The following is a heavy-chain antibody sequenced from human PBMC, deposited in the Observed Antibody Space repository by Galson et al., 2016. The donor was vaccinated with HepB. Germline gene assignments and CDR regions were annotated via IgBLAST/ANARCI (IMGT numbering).Heavy chain of an antibody. Sequence: ETLSLTCVVSGDSINSRNWWSWVRQPPGMGLEWIGYIYYTGSTYYNPSLKSRVSISVDTSKNQFSLRLSSVTAADTALYYCARIYSNYVLGMDVWGRGTTVTVSS. CDR1: GDSINSRNW. V-gene: IGHV4-4*02. CDR2: IYYTGST. J-gene: IGHJ6*02. CDR3: ARIYSNYVLGMDV. D-gene: IGHD4-11*01.